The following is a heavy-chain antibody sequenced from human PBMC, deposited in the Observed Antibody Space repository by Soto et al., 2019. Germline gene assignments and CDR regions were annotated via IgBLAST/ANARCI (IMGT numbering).Heavy chain of an antibody. V-gene: IGHV1-69*06. CDR3: ARSRNYDPYNWFDP. CDR2: IIPIFGTA. D-gene: IGHD4-4*01. J-gene: IGHJ5*02. Sequence: QVQLVQSGAEVKKPGSSVKVSCKASGGTFSSYAISWVRQAPGQGLEWMGGIIPIFGTANYAQKFQGRVTITADKSTSTDYMELSSVGSEDTSVYYCARSRNYDPYNWFDPWGQGTLVTVSS. CDR1: GGTFSSYA.